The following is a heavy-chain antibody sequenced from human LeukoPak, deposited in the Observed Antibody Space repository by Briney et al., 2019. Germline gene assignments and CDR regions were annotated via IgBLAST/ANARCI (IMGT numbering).Heavy chain of an antibody. CDR3: ERASRGRKPTTDDN. CDR1: GGSVSSGSYY. D-gene: IGHD1-26*01. J-gene: IGHJ4*02. V-gene: IGHV4-61*01. Sequence: SETLSLTCTVSGGSVSSGSYYWSWIRQPPGKGLEWIGNIYYSGSTYYNPSLKSRVTISVDTSKNQFSLQLSSVTASDTAVYYYERASRGRKPTTDDNWGQGNLVTVSS. CDR2: IYYSGST.